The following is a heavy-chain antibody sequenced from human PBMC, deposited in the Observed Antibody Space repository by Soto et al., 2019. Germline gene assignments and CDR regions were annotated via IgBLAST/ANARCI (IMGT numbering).Heavy chain of an antibody. V-gene: IGHV3-23*01. CDR1: GYTFSDYA. CDR3: AKELKTFWSGYQLDS. Sequence: GGSLRLSCAASGYTFSDYAMSWVRQAPGKGLEWVSSISGGGGNIFYADSVKGRFTISRDNSENTLSLQMNSLRVEDTAVYYCAKELKTFWSGYQLDSWGQGTLVTVSS. J-gene: IGHJ4*02. D-gene: IGHD3-3*01. CDR2: ISGGGGNI.